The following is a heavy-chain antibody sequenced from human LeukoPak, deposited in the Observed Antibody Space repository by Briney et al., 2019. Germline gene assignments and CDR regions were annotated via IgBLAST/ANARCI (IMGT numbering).Heavy chain of an antibody. CDR3: ATTMVRGVIPDY. V-gene: IGHV1-8*01. J-gene: IGHJ4*02. D-gene: IGHD3-10*01. CDR2: MNPNSGNT. Sequence: ASGYTFTSXXXXXVRQXTGQGXXXMGWMNPNSGNTGYAQKFQGRVTMTRNTSISTAYMELSSLRSEDTAVYYCATTMVRGVIPDYWGQGTLVTVSS. CDR1: GYTFTSXX.